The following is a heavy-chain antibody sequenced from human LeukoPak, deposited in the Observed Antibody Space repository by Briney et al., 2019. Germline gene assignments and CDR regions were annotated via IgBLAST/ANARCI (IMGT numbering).Heavy chain of an antibody. CDR2: ISGSGGST. CDR1: GFTFSSYA. V-gene: IGHV3-23*01. Sequence: PGGSLRLSCAASGFTFSSYAMSWVRQAPGKGLEWVSAISGSGGSTHYADSVKGRFTISRDNSKNTLYLQMNSLRAEDTAVYYCAKVEQQWLVPSYYFDYWGQGTLVTVSS. D-gene: IGHD6-19*01. CDR3: AKVEQQWLVPSYYFDY. J-gene: IGHJ4*02.